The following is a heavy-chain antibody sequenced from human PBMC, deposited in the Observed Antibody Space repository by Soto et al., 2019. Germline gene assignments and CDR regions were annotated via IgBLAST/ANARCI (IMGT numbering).Heavy chain of an antibody. CDR1: GFTFSGYG. J-gene: IGHJ6*02. CDR3: AQDGPPDNSGSGDFYYFFGMDV. Sequence: GGSLRLSCVASGFTFSGYGMHWVRQTPGKGLEWVAVISYDGSHEYYTDSVRGRFTISRDNSKNTLYLQMNSLRGEDTAVYYCAQDGPPDNSGSGDFYYFFGMDVWGQGTTVTVSS. V-gene: IGHV3-30*18. D-gene: IGHD3-10*01. CDR2: ISYDGSHE.